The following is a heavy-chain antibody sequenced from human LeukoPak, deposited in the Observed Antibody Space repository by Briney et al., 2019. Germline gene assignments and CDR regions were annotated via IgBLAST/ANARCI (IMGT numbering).Heavy chain of an antibody. J-gene: IGHJ3*02. D-gene: IGHD3-10*01. CDR2: ISGSSGST. V-gene: IGHV3-23*01. Sequence: PGGSLRLSCAASGFTFSSYAMSWVRQAPGKGLEWVSAISGSSGSTYYADSVRGRFTISRDNAKNSLYLQMDSLRAEDTAVYYCARGGIITTYAFEIWGQGAMVTVSS. CDR3: ARGGIITTYAFEI. CDR1: GFTFSSYA.